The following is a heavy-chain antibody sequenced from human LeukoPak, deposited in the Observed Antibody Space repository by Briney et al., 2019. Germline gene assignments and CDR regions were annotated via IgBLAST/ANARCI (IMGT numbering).Heavy chain of an antibody. Sequence: SVKVSCKASGGTFSSYAISWVRQAPRQGLEWMGRIIPIFGIANYAQKFQGRVTITADKSTSTAYMELSSLRSEDTAVYYCPRDSAHYFDYWGQGTLVTVSS. V-gene: IGHV1-69*04. CDR2: IIPIFGIA. CDR1: GGTFSSYA. J-gene: IGHJ4*02. CDR3: PRDSAHYFDY.